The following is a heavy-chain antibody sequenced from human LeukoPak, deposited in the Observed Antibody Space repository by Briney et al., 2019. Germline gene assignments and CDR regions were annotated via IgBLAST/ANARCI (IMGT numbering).Heavy chain of an antibody. V-gene: IGHV3-53*01. J-gene: IGHJ4*02. CDR3: AKDPRRGGSGSYPDFDY. D-gene: IGHD3-10*01. CDR1: GFTVSSNF. CDR2: IYTGDTT. Sequence: GGSLRLSCAASGFTVSSNFMSWVRQAPGRGLEWVSTIYTGDTTYYADSVKGRFTISRDNSKNTLYLQMNSLRAEDTAVYYCAKDPRRGGSGSYPDFDYWGQGTLVTVSS.